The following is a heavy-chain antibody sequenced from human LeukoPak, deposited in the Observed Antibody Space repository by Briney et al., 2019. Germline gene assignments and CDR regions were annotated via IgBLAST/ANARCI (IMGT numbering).Heavy chain of an antibody. D-gene: IGHD3-10*02. V-gene: IGHV3-48*03. CDR1: GFTFSSYE. CDR2: ISSGSTI. Sequence: GGSLRLSCAASGFTFSSYEMNWVRQAPGKGLEWVSYISSGSTIYYADSVKGRFTISRDNAKNSLYLQMNSLRAEDTAVYYCAELGITMIGGVWGKGTTVTVSS. CDR3: AELGITMIGGV. J-gene: IGHJ6*04.